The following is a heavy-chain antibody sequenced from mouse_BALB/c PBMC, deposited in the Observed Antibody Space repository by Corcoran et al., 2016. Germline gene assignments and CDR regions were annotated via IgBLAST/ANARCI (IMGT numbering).Heavy chain of an antibody. CDR2: ILPGSGST. CDR1: GYTFSSYW. J-gene: IGHJ1*01. V-gene: IGHV1-9*01. D-gene: IGHD1-1*01. CDR3: ARNYGSSYDWYFDV. Sequence: QVQLQQAGAERMKPGASVKISCKATGYTFSSYWIEWVKQRPGHGREWIGEILPGSGSTNYNEKLQGKATFTADPSSNTAYMQLSSLTSEDSAVYYCARNYGSSYDWYFDVWGAGTTATVSS.